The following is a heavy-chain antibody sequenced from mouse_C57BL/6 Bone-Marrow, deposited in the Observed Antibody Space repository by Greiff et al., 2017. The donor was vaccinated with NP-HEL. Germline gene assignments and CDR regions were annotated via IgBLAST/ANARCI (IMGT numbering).Heavy chain of an antibody. Sequence: VQLQQSGPVLVKPGASVKMSCKASGYTFTDYYMNWVKQSHGKSLEWIGVINPYNGGTSYNQKFKGKATLTVDKSSSTAYMELNRLTSEDSAVYYCARRGVVATVDYWGQGTTLTVSS. CDR2: INPYNGGT. D-gene: IGHD1-1*01. J-gene: IGHJ2*01. V-gene: IGHV1-19*01. CDR1: GYTFTDYY. CDR3: ARRGVVATVDY.